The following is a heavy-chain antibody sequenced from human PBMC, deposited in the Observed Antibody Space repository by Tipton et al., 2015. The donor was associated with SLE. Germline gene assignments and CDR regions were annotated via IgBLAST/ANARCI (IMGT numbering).Heavy chain of an antibody. CDR3: ARGSIWSGFFF. CDR2: ISGSGSTI. J-gene: IGHJ4*02. Sequence: SLRLSCAASGFTFNNYEMSWVRQAPGKGLEWISYISGSGSTIYYADSVKGRFTISRDNAKASLYLQMNSLRAEDTAVYYCARGSIWSGFFFWGQGTLVTVSS. D-gene: IGHD3-3*01. V-gene: IGHV3-48*03. CDR1: GFTFNNYE.